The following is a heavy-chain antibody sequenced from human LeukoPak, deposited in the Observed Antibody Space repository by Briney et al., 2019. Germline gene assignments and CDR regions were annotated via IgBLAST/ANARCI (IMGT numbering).Heavy chain of an antibody. J-gene: IGHJ5*02. CDR1: GGSFSGYY. Sequence: SETLSLTCAVYGGSFSGYYWSWIRHPPAKGLEWIGEINHSGSTTNNPSPKSRVNISVDTSKNQFSLKLSSVTAADTAVYYCARAWFGELRFDPWGQGTLVTVSS. CDR3: ARAWFGELRFDP. D-gene: IGHD3-10*01. V-gene: IGHV4-34*01. CDR2: INHSGST.